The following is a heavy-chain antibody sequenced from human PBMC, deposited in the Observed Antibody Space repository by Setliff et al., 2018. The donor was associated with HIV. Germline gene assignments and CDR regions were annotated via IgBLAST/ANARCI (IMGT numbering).Heavy chain of an antibody. D-gene: IGHD2-8*01. J-gene: IGHJ4*02. Sequence: RASVKVSCKTSGFTFSNYAIHWVRQAPGQRLEWMGWINAGNGDTKYSQKFQGRVTTTEDTSTDTAYMELSSLRSEDTAIYYCVLYSTGASRFDYWGQGTLVTVSS. CDR2: INAGNGDT. V-gene: IGHV1-3*01. CDR3: VLYSTGASRFDY. CDR1: GFTFSNYA.